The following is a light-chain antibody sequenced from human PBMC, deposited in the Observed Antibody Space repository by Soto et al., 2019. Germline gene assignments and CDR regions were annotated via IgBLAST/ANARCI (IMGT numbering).Light chain of an antibody. CDR3: QKYDNAPRT. CDR2: AAS. J-gene: IGKJ1*01. Sequence: DIPMTQSPSSLSASVGDRVTISCRASQGISSYLAWYQQTPGKVPKLLIYAASTLQSGVPSRFSGSGSGTDFTLTISSLQPEDVATYYCQKYDNAPRTFGQGTKVEIK. V-gene: IGKV1-27*01. CDR1: QGISSY.